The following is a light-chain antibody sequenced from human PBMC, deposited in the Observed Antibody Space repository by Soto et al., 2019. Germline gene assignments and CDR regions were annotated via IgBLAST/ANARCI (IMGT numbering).Light chain of an antibody. J-gene: IGLJ2*01. CDR2: EVS. V-gene: IGLV2-8*01. CDR1: SSDVGGNNY. CDR3: SSYAGSNNGV. Sequence: QSVLTQPPSASGSPGQSVAISCTGSSSDVGGNNYVSWYQQHPGKAPKLMIYEVSKRPSGVPDRFSGSKSGNTASLTVSGLQAEDEADYYCSSYAGSNNGVFGGGTQLTVL.